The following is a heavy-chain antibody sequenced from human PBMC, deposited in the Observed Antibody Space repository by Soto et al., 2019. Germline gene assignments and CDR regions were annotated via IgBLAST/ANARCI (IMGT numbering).Heavy chain of an antibody. CDR1: GFTVSSNY. Sequence: GGSLRLSCAASGFTVSSNYMSWVRQAPGKGLEWVSVIYSGGSTYYADSVKGRFTISRDNSKNTLYLQMNSLRAEDTALYYCAKDGPGGDYGSGSYYPDAFDIWGQGTMVTVSS. CDR2: IYSGGST. J-gene: IGHJ3*02. D-gene: IGHD3-10*01. CDR3: AKDGPGGDYGSGSYYPDAFDI. V-gene: IGHV3-53*01.